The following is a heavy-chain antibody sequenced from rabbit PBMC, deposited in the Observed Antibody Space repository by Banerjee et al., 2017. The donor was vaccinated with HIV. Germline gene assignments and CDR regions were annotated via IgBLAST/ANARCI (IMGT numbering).Heavy chain of an antibody. D-gene: IGHD2-1*01. CDR1: GFSFSSSYY. J-gene: IGHJ4*01. V-gene: IGHV1S40*01. CDR3: ARIITIPYYFNL. Sequence: QSLEESGGDLVKPGASLTLTCTASGFSFSSSYYMCWVRQAPGKGLEWIACIYAGSSGSTYYANWAKGRFTISKTSSTTVTLQMTSLTAADTATYFCARIITIPYYFNLWGPGTLVTVS. CDR2: IYAGSSGST.